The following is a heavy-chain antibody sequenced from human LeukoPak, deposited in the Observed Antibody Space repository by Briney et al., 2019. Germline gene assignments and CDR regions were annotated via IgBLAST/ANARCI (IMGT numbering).Heavy chain of an antibody. J-gene: IGHJ3*02. V-gene: IGHV1-8*01. D-gene: IGHD3-9*01. Sequence: ASVKVSCKASVYTFTSYDINWVRQATGQGLEWMGWMNPNSGNTGYAQKFQGRVTMTRNTSISTAYMELSSLRSEDTAVYYCARGRGILTGLDAFDIWGQGTMVTVSS. CDR1: VYTFTSYD. CDR2: MNPNSGNT. CDR3: ARGRGILTGLDAFDI.